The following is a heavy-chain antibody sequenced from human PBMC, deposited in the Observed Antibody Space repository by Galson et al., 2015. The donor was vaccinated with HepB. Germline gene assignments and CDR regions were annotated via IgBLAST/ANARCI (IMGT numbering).Heavy chain of an antibody. D-gene: IGHD3-10*01. CDR1: GFTFSSYS. CDR2: ISSSSTI. Sequence: SLRLSCAASGFTFSSYSMNWVRQAPGKGLEWVSYISSSSTINYADSVKGRFTVSRDNAKNLLYLQMDSLRAEDTAVYYCARDYYGSGSYGWFDPWGQGTLVSVSS. V-gene: IGHV3-48*01. CDR3: ARDYYGSGSYGWFDP. J-gene: IGHJ5*02.